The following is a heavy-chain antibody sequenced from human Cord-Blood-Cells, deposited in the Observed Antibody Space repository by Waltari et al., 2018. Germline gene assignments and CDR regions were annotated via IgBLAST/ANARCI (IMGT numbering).Heavy chain of an antibody. D-gene: IGHD3-22*01. CDR1: GGTFSSYA. CDR2: FIPIINTA. V-gene: IGHV1-69*01. J-gene: IGHJ4*02. Sequence: QVQLVQSGAELKMPGSSVKVSCKASGGTFSSYAISWVRQAPGQGLEWMGGFIPIINTANYAQKFHGRATVTADESTSTAYMELRSLRSEDTVVYYCARRSNYYDSRGYYFDYWGQGTLVTVSS. CDR3: ARRSNYYDSRGYYFDY.